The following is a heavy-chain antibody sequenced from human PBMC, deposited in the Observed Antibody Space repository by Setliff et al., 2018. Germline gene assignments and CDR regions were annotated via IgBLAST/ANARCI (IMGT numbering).Heavy chain of an antibody. V-gene: IGHV1-69*05. D-gene: IGHD5-12*01. Sequence: SVKVSCKASGGTFSRYAISWVRQAPGQGLEWMGGSIPMYRTTKYAQKFQGRVTITTDESTTTAYMELSSLRSEDTAVYYCARERGDIVTTTSYYYYLDVWGKGTTVTVS. CDR1: GGTFSRYA. CDR3: ARERGDIVTTTSYYYYLDV. J-gene: IGHJ6*03. CDR2: SIPMYRTT.